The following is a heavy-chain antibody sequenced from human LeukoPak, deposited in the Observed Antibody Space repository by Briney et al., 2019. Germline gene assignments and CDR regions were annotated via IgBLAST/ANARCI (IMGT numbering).Heavy chain of an antibody. Sequence: GGSLRLSCVVSGFTFSRYSMSWVRQAPGKGLEWVSSISASSNFISYADSVKGRFTISRDNAKKSLYLQMNSVRAEDTAVYYCARDPGYSSGWFDYWGQGALVTASS. CDR2: ISASSNFI. D-gene: IGHD6-19*01. CDR3: ARDPGYSSGWFDY. CDR1: GFTFSRYS. V-gene: IGHV3-21*01. J-gene: IGHJ4*02.